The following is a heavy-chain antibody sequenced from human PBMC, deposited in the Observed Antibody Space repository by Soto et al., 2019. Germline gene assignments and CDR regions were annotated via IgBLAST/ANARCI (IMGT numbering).Heavy chain of an antibody. CDR3: ARDEGLGVNYYYYGVDV. D-gene: IGHD3-10*01. J-gene: IGHJ6*02. Sequence: QVQLVESGGGVVQPGRSLRLSCAASGFTFSSYGMHWVRQAPGKGLEWVAVIWYDGSNKYYADSVKGRFTIFRDNSKNTLYLQMNSLRAEDTGVYYCARDEGLGVNYYYYGVDVWGQGTTVTVSS. V-gene: IGHV3-33*08. CDR1: GFTFSSYG. CDR2: IWYDGSNK.